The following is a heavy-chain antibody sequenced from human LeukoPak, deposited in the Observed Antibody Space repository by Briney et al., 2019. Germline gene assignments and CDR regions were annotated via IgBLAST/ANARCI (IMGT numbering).Heavy chain of an antibody. D-gene: IGHD2-8*01. CDR2: INSDGSST. CDR1: GFTFSKHW. Sequence: PGGSLRLSCAASGFTFSKHWMHWVRQAPGKGLVWVSRINSDGSSTTYADSVKGRFTISRDNSKNTLYLQMNSLRAEDTAVYYCAKDPDCTSGICYTFFDYWGQGTLVTVSS. CDR3: AKDPDCTSGICYTFFDY. V-gene: IGHV3-74*01. J-gene: IGHJ4*02.